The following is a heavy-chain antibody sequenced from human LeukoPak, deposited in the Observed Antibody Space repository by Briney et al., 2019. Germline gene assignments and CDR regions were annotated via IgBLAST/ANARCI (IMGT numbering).Heavy chain of an antibody. V-gene: IGHV3-74*01. CDR1: GFPFISYW. Sequence: GGSLILSCTASGFPFISYWMHWGRQAPGKGLVWVSRINSDGSSTSYADSVKGRITISRDNEKNTLYLQMSSLRAEDTAVYFCARGLPTNAFDIWGQGTMVTVSS. J-gene: IGHJ3*02. CDR3: ARGLPTNAFDI. CDR2: INSDGSST. D-gene: IGHD5-24*01.